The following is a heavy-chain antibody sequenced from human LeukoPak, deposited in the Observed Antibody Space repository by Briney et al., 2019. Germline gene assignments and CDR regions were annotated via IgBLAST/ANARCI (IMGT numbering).Heavy chain of an antibody. Sequence: GASVKVSCKASGYTFTSYDINWVRQATGQGLEWMGWMNPNSGNTGYAQKFQGRVTMTRNTSISTAYMELSSLRSEDTAVYYCAREYSSGWYREANWFDPWGQGTLVTVSS. CDR1: GYTFTSYD. V-gene: IGHV1-8*01. D-gene: IGHD6-19*01. J-gene: IGHJ5*02. CDR3: AREYSSGWYREANWFDP. CDR2: MNPNSGNT.